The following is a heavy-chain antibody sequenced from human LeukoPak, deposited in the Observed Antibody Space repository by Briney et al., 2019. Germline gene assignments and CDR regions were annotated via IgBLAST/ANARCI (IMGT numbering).Heavy chain of an antibody. CDR2: FDPEDGET. CDR1: GYTLTELS. J-gene: IGHJ4*02. V-gene: IGHV1-24*01. CDR3: ATIGVPAARGVDY. D-gene: IGHD2-2*01. Sequence: ASVKVSCKVSGYTLTELSIHWVRQAPGKGLEWMGGFDPEDGETIYAQKFQGRVTTTEDTSTDTAYMELSSLRSEDTAVYYCATIGVPAARGVDYWGQGTLVTVSS.